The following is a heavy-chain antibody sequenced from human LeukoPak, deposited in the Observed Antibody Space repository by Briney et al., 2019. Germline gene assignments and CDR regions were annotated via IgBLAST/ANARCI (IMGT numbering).Heavy chain of an antibody. J-gene: IGHJ4*02. CDR2: VNQSGST. CDR3: ARLQTYSGYENFDS. Sequence: GSLRLSCAASEFTFSNAWMSWIRQTPGKGLDWIGEVNQSGSTNYNPSLKSRVTVAVDTSKNQFSLRLTSVTAADTAIYYCARLQTYSGYENFDSWGQGTPVTVSS. V-gene: IGHV4-34*01. CDR1: EFTFSNAW. D-gene: IGHD5-12*01.